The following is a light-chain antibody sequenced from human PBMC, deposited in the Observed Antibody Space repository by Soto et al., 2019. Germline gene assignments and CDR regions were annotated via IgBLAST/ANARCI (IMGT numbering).Light chain of an antibody. V-gene: IGLV2-14*01. CDR3: SSYTTISTYV. Sequence: QSALTQPASVSGSPGQSITISCTGTSRDVGGYNYVYWYQQHPGKAPKLMIYDVRNRPSGVSNRFSGSKSVNTASLTISGLQAEDEADYYCSSYTTISTYVFGTGTKLTVL. CDR1: SRDVGGYNY. J-gene: IGLJ1*01. CDR2: DVR.